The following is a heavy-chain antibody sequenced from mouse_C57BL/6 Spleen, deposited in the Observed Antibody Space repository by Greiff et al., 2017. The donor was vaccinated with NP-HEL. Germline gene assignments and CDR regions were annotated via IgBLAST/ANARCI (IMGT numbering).Heavy chain of an antibody. CDR1: GYTFTSYW. V-gene: IGHV1-64*01. Sequence: QVQLQQSGAELVKPGASVKLSCKASGYTFTSYWMHWVKQRPGQGLEWIGMIHPNSGSTNYNEKFKSKATLTVDKSSSTAYMQLSSLTSEDSAVYYCARSEPLITTVVGEGYYYAMDYWGQGTSVTVSS. CDR3: ARSEPLITTVVGEGYYYAMDY. CDR2: IHPNSGST. J-gene: IGHJ4*01. D-gene: IGHD1-1*01.